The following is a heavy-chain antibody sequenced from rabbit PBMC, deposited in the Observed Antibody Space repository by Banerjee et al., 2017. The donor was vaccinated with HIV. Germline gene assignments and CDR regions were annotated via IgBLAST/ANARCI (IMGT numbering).Heavy chain of an antibody. CDR2: IGTGSGST. V-gene: IGHV1S40*01. J-gene: IGHJ4*01. CDR3: ARDGDVAYPYYNL. D-gene: IGHD6-1*01. Sequence: QSLEESGGDLVKPEGSLTLTCTASGFSFSSNYYMCWVRQAPGKGLEWIACIGTGSGSTYYASWAKGRFTISKTSSTTVTLQMTSLTAADTATYFCARDGDVAYPYYNLWGQGTLVTVS. CDR1: GFSFSSNYY.